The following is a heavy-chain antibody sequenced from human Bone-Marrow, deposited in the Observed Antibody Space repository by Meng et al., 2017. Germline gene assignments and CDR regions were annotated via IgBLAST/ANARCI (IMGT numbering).Heavy chain of an antibody. J-gene: IGHJ4*02. D-gene: IGHD5-24*01. CDR2: LYNSGST. Sequence: SETLSLTCTVSGVSISTYYWSWIRQPPGKGLEWIGFLYNSGSTNYNSSLRSRATISVDTSQNNLSLKLSSVTAAESAVYYCARGPTTMAHDFDYWGQRTLVTVSS. CDR3: ARGPTTMAHDFDY. CDR1: GVSISTYY. V-gene: IGHV4-59*12.